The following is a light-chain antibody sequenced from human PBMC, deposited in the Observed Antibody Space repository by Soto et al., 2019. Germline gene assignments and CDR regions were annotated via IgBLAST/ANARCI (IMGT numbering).Light chain of an antibody. CDR2: EVT. Sequence: QSVLTQPASVSGSPGQSITISCTGTSSDVGGYNYVSWYQQHPGKAPKLVIYEVTKRPSGVSNRFSGSKSGNTASLTISGLQAEDETDYYCSSYTSTNHVVFGGGIKVTVL. V-gene: IGLV2-14*01. J-gene: IGLJ2*01. CDR3: SSYTSTNHVV. CDR1: SSDVGGYNY.